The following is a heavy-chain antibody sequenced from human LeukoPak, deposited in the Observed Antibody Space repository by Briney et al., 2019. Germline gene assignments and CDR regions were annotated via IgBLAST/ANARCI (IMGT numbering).Heavy chain of an antibody. Sequence: ASVKVSCKASGYTFTSYDINWVRQATGQGLEWMGWMNPNSGNTGYAQKFQGRVTMTRNTSISTAYMELSSLRSEDTAVYYCARGQKRSTYYDFWSGYYPPLYFGYWGQGTLVTVSS. CDR3: ARGQKRSTYYDFWSGYYPPLYFGY. CDR1: GYTFTSYD. CDR2: MNPNSGNT. J-gene: IGHJ4*02. D-gene: IGHD3-3*01. V-gene: IGHV1-8*01.